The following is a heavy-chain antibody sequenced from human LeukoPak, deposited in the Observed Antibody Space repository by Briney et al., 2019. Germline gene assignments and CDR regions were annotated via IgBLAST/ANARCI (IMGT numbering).Heavy chain of an antibody. D-gene: IGHD2-2*01. CDR2: IYHSGST. CDR3: ASTALSACRSTSCPFDY. V-gene: IGHV4-30-2*01. CDR1: GGSISSGGYY. Sequence: SETLSLTCTVSGGSISSGGYYWSWIRQPPGKGLEWIGYIYHSGSTYYNPSLKSRVTMSVDTSKNQFSLKLRSVTAADTAVYYCASTALSACRSTSCPFDYWGQGTLVTVSS. J-gene: IGHJ4*02.